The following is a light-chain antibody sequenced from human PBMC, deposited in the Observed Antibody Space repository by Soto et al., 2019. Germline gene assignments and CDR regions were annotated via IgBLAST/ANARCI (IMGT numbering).Light chain of an antibody. Sequence: EIVLTQSPATLSLSPGERATLSYRASQSISSFLAWYQQKPGQAPRLLIYGASNRATGIPARFSGSGSGTDFTLTISRLEPEDFAVYYCQQYGSSPPITFGQGTRLEIK. CDR3: QQYGSSPPIT. J-gene: IGKJ5*01. V-gene: IGKV3-20*01. CDR1: QSISSF. CDR2: GAS.